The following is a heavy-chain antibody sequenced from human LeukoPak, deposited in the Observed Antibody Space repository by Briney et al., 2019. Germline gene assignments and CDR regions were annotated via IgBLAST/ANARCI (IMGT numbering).Heavy chain of an antibody. CDR1: GGTFSSYA. CDR2: IIPIFGTA. J-gene: IGHJ4*02. CDR3: ARDYYDSSGSWGDY. V-gene: IGHV1-69*06. D-gene: IGHD3-22*01. Sequence: SVKVSCKASGGTFSSYAISWVRQAPGQGLEWMGGIIPIFGTANYAQKFQGRVTITADKSTSTAYMELSSLRSEDTAVYYCARDYYDSSGSWGDYWGQGTLVTVSS.